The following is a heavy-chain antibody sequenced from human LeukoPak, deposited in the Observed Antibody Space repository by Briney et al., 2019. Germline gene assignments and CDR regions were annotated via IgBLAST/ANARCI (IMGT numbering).Heavy chain of an antibody. J-gene: IGHJ2*01. D-gene: IGHD1-26*01. CDR2: ISGSGGST. V-gene: IGHV3-23*01. Sequence: PGGSLRLSCAASGFTFSSYAMSWVRQAPGKGLEWVSAISGSGGSTYYADSVKGRFTISRDNSKNTLYLQMNSLRAEDTAVYYCAKRYHIVGATRTPGSYWYFDLWGRGTLVTVSS. CDR1: GFTFSSYA. CDR3: AKRYHIVGATRTPGSYWYFDL.